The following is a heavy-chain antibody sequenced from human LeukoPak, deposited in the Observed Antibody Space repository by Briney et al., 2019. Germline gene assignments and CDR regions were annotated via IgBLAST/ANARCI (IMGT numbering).Heavy chain of an antibody. CDR2: IYPGDSDT. J-gene: IGHJ4*02. D-gene: IGHD6-19*01. V-gene: IGHV5-51*01. CDR1: GYSFSTYW. CDR3: ARVGYSSGWYGYYFDY. Sequence: PGESLKISCKGSGYSFSTYWIGWVRQMPGKGLEWMGIIYPGDSDTRYSPSFQGQVTISADKSISTAYLQWSSLKASDTAMYYCARVGYSSGWYGYYFDYWGQGTLVTVSS.